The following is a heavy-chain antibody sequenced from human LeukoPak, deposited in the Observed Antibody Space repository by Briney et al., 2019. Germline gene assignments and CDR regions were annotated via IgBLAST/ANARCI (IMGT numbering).Heavy chain of an antibody. V-gene: IGHV3-21*01. D-gene: IGHD5-24*01. Sequence: GGSLRLSCAASGFTFSSYSMNWVRQAPGKGLEWVSSISSSSSYIYYAGSVKGRFTISRDNAKNSLYLQMNSLRAEDTAVYYCARREDGWNAFDIWGQGTMVTVSS. CDR1: GFTFSSYS. CDR3: ARREDGWNAFDI. CDR2: ISSSSSYI. J-gene: IGHJ3*02.